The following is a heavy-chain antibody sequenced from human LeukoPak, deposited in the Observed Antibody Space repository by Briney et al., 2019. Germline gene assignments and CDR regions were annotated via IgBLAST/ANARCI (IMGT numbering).Heavy chain of an antibody. CDR1: GDSFSNYY. V-gene: IGHV4-4*07. CDR3: SRDREPVYRRSSGFDR. D-gene: IGHD6-6*01. J-gene: IGHJ4*02. CDR2: IYITGST. Sequence: NPSETLSLTCSVSGDSFSNYYWNWIRQSAGEAPEWIGRIYITGSTNYNPSLKSRVTMSLDTSKNQFSLKLTSLTAADTAVYYCSRDREPVYRRSSGFDRWGQGILVTVSS.